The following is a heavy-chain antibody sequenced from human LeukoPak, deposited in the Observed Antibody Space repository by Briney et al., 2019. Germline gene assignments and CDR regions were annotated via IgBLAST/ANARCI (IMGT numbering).Heavy chain of an antibody. CDR1: GFTFSSYG. D-gene: IGHD6-19*01. CDR3: ARGKKAVAPRLYYMDV. J-gene: IGHJ6*03. V-gene: IGHV3-33*05. Sequence: PGGSLRLSCAASGFTFSSYGMHWVRQAPGKGLEWVAVISYDGTNKYYADSVKGRFTISRDKSKNTLYLQMNSLRAEDTAVYYCARGKKAVAPRLYYMDVWGKGTTVTVSS. CDR2: ISYDGTNK.